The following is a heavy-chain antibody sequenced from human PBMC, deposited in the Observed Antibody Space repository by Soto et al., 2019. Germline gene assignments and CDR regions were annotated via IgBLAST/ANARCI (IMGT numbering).Heavy chain of an antibody. J-gene: IGHJ4*02. Sequence: SVKVSCKASRDTFNSYAITWVRQAPGQGLEWMGGIIPILGTTKYAQKFQGRVTMTADESMSTAYMELSSLRSEDRAVYYCAAGGKNGYIKWGQGTQVTVSS. V-gene: IGHV1-69*13. CDR1: RDTFNSYA. CDR3: AAGGKNGYIK. D-gene: IGHD5-12*01. CDR2: IIPILGTT.